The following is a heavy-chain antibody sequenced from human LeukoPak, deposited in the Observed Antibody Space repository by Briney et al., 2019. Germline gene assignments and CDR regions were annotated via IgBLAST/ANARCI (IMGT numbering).Heavy chain of an antibody. J-gene: IGHJ4*02. Sequence: GGSLRLSCAGSGFTFSRNAMNWVRQTPGKGLEWVAYISPGSGSTDYAESVQGRFSISRDNDKNSLYLQLSSLRADDTGVYYCARDRSLDYWGQGTLVTVSS. CDR1: GFTFSRNA. D-gene: IGHD2-15*01. V-gene: IGHV3-48*01. CDR2: ISPGSGST. CDR3: ARDRSLDY.